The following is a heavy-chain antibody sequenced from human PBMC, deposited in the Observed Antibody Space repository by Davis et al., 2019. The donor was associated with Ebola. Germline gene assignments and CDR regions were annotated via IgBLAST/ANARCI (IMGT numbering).Heavy chain of an antibody. Sequence: GESLKISCAASGFTFSSYGMHWVRQAPGKGLEWVAVIWYDGSNKYYADSVKGRFTISRDNSKNTLYLQMNSLRAEDTAVYYCARELVAAALDVWGQGTTVTVSS. CDR1: GFTFSSYG. V-gene: IGHV3-33*01. J-gene: IGHJ6*02. CDR3: ARELVAAALDV. CDR2: IWYDGSNK. D-gene: IGHD6-13*01.